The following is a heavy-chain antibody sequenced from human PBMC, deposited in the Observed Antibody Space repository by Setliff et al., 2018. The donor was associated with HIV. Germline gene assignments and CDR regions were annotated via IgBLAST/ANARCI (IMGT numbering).Heavy chain of an antibody. CDR1: GYTFTDYY. V-gene: IGHV1-69-2*01. Sequence: ASVKASCKASGYTFTDYYIHWVQQAPGKGLEWMGHIDPEDGETIYADNFQGRVTMTADRSTNTAYMELGSLRSEDTAVYYCASFVFRDSTDEYYRPPGDHPLYYFDYWAQGTLVTVSS. D-gene: IGHD3-10*01. CDR2: IDPEDGET. J-gene: IGHJ4*02. CDR3: ASFVFRDSTDEYYRPPGDHPLYYFDY.